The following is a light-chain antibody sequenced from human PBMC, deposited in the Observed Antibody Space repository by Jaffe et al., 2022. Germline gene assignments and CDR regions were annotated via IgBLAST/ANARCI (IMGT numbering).Light chain of an antibody. CDR1: SSDVGGYNY. Sequence: QSALTQPASVSGSPGQSITISCTGTSSDVGGYNYVSWYQQHPGKAPKLMIYDVNNRPSGVSNRFSGSKSGNTASLTISGLQAEDEADYYCSSYTTSTTPHVLFGGGTKLTVL. V-gene: IGLV2-14*03. CDR3: SSYTTSTTPHVL. CDR2: DVN. J-gene: IGLJ2*01.